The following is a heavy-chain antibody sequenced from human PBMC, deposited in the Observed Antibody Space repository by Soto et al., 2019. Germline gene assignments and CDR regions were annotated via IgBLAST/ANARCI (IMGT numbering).Heavy chain of an antibody. Sequence: SETLSLTCTVSGASISVHSYYWTWIRQPPGKGLEWIGSSYYSGTTYFNPSLKSRATISVDTSKNQFSLRLTSVTAGDTAVYFCARVRYSDNWHGLIDYWGQGTLVTVSS. V-gene: IGHV4-39*07. J-gene: IGHJ4*02. CDR1: GASISVHSYY. CDR3: ARVRYSDNWHGLIDY. D-gene: IGHD4-4*01. CDR2: SYYSGTT.